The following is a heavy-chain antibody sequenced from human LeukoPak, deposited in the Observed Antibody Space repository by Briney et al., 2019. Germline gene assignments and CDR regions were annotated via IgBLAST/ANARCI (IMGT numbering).Heavy chain of an antibody. CDR3: ATDLGYYDSRRDY. CDR1: GYTLTELS. D-gene: IGHD3-22*01. Sequence: ASVKVSCKVSGYTLTELSMHWVRQAPGKGLEWMGGFDPEDGETIYAQKFQGRVTMTEDTSTDTAHMELSSLRSEDTAVYYCATDLGYYDSRRDYWGQGTLVTVSS. CDR2: FDPEDGET. J-gene: IGHJ4*02. V-gene: IGHV1-24*01.